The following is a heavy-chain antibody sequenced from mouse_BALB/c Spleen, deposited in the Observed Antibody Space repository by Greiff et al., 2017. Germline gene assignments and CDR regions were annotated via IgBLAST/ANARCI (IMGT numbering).Heavy chain of an antibody. CDR2: INPYNGAT. J-gene: IGHJ4*01. D-gene: IGHD1-1*01. V-gene: IGHV1-31*01. CDR1: GYSFTGYY. Sequence: VQLQQSGPELVKPGASVKISCKASGYSFTGYYMHWVKQSHVKSLEWIGRINPYNGATSYNQNFKDKASLTVDKSSSTAYMELHSLTSEDSAVYYCAREDYYGSSHYAMDYWGQGTSVTVSS. CDR3: AREDYYGSSHYAMDY.